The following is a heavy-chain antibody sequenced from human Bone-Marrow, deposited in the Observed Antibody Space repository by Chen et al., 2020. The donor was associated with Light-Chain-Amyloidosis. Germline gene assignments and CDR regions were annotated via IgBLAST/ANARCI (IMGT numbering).Heavy chain of an antibody. V-gene: IGHV3-15*01. CDR3: SAIVGAYDTFDF. Sequence: EVQLVESGGGLVESGGALRLSCAASGFSFKTAWMSWVRQAPGKGLEWVGRIKSKVHGGTTDYAAPVKGRFSISRADSRNTLYLQINSLKAEDAATYFCSAIVGAYDTFDFWGQGTTVTVSS. D-gene: IGHD1-26*01. CDR1: GFSFKTAW. J-gene: IGHJ3*01. CDR2: IKSKVHGGTT.